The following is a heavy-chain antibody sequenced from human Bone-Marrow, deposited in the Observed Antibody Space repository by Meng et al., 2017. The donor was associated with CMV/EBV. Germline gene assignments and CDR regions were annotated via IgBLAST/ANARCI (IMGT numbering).Heavy chain of an antibody. J-gene: IGHJ6*02. Sequence: ASAKVSCKASGGTFSSYAVICVRQAPGQGLEWMGWMNTNSGNTGYAQKFQGRVTITRNTSISTAYMEQSSLRSEDTAVFYCARGAWGTYDFWCCYPICDFRMDVWGQGTTVTVSS. D-gene: IGHD3-3*01. CDR2: MNTNSGNT. CDR3: ARGAWGTYDFWCCYPICDFRMDV. CDR1: GGTFSSYA. V-gene: IGHV1-8*03.